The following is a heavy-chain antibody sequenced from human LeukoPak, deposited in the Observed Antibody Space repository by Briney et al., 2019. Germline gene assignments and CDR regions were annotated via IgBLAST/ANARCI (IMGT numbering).Heavy chain of an antibody. D-gene: IGHD1-26*01. CDR2: IKQDGSEK. V-gene: IGHV3-7*01. Sequence: PGGSLRLSCAASGFTFSNYWMSWVRQAPGKGLEWVANIKQDGSEKYYVDSVKGRFTISRDNAKNSLYLQMDSLRAEDTAVYYCARDKIVGPTKLGDWGQGILVTVSS. J-gene: IGHJ4*02. CDR1: GFTFSNYW. CDR3: ARDKIVGPTKLGD.